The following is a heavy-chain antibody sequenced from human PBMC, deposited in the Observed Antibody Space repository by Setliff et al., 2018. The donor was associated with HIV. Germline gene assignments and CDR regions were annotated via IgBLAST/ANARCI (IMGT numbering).Heavy chain of an antibody. J-gene: IGHJ4*02. CDR3: AKDSGRIAVREVFDY. D-gene: IGHD6-6*01. V-gene: IGHV3-23*01. Sequence: GSLRLSCAASGLTLGDYGMVWVRQAPGKGLEWVSGVSTSGLDTYYSDSVKGRFTISRDSSTNTLYLQMNSLRAEDTAVYYCAKDSGRIAVREVFDYWGQGTLVTVSS. CDR2: VSTSGLDT. CDR1: GLTLGDYG.